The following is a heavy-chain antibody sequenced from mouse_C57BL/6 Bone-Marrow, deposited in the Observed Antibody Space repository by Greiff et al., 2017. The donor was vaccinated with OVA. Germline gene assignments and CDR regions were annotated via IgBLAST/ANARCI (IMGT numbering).Heavy chain of an antibody. Sequence: VTLKVSVAELVRPGASVKLSCTASGFNIQNTYMHWVKQRPEQGLEWIGRIDPANGNTKYAPKFQGKATITADTSSNTAYLQLSSLTSEDTAIYYCARSNDYAMDYWGQGTSVTVSS. V-gene: IGHV14-3*01. D-gene: IGHD2-5*01. CDR1: GFNIQNTY. CDR3: ARSNDYAMDY. CDR2: IDPANGNT. J-gene: IGHJ4*01.